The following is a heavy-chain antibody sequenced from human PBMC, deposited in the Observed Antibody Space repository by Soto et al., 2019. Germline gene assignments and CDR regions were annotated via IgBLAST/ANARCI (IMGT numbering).Heavy chain of an antibody. V-gene: IGHV3-23*01. D-gene: IGHD2-21*02. CDR2: ISANSGNT. J-gene: IGHJ4*02. Sequence: ELQLLESGGGFVQPGGSLRLSCTASGFGLSTYAISWVRQAPGKGLEWVSVISANSGNTDYADSVKGRFTISRDKSENPVFLQMIRLRAEAPPVYYCPPPSCGGDCYPPFDYWGQGTLVTVSS. CDR1: GFGLSTYA. CDR3: PPPSCGGDCYPPFDY.